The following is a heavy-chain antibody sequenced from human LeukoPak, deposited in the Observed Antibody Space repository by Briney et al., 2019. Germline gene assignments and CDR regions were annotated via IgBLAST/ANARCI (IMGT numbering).Heavy chain of an antibody. J-gene: IGHJ4*02. CDR1: GGSISSYY. CDR3: ARAVAGGILDY. CDR2: IYDSGTT. D-gene: IGHD6-19*01. V-gene: IGHV4-59*01. Sequence: SETLSLTCTVSGGSISSYYWSWIRQPPGKGLEWIGYIYDSGTTNYNPSLKSRAAISVDTSKNQFSLKLSSVTAADTAVYYCARAVAGGILDYWGQGTLVTVSS.